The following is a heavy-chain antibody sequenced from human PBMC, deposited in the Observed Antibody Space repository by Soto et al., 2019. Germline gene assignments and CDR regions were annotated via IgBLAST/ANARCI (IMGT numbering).Heavy chain of an antibody. D-gene: IGHD6-6*01. CDR2: VSGYSGHS. V-gene: IGHV1-18*01. J-gene: IGHJ6*02. CDR3: ARDSSSSGYYYGMDV. Sequence: QVNLVQSGAEVKKPGASVKVSCKASNETLTTYGISWVRQAPGQGLEWMGWVSGYSGHSSSAQEFQDRVIMTTDTSTNTAYMELRSLTSDDSAVYFCARDSSSSGYYYGMDVWGQGTTVTVSS. CDR1: NETLTTYG.